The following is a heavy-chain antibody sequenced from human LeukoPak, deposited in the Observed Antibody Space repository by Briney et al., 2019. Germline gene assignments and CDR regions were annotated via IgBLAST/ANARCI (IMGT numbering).Heavy chain of an antibody. J-gene: IGHJ4*02. Sequence: GGSLRLSCAASGFTFSSYAMSWVRQAPGKRLEWVSAISGSGGSTYYADSVKGRFTISRDNSKNTLYLQMNSLRAEDTAVYYCAKDPGYSYGPHYSFDYWGQGTLVTVSS. CDR3: AKDPGYSYGPHYSFDY. D-gene: IGHD5-18*01. CDR2: ISGSGGST. V-gene: IGHV3-23*01. CDR1: GFTFSSYA.